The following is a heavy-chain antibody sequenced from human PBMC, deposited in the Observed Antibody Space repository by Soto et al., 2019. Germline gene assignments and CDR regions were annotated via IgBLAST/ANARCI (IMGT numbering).Heavy chain of an antibody. J-gene: IGHJ4*02. D-gene: IGHD4-17*01. Sequence: SQTLSLTCAVYGGSFSGYYWSWIRQPPGKGLEWIGEINHSGSTNYNPSLKSRVTISVDTSKNQFSLKLSSVTAADTAVYYCARAGRYYGDYDADYLGQGTLVTGSS. CDR1: GGSFSGYY. CDR3: ARAGRYYGDYDADY. V-gene: IGHV4-34*01. CDR2: INHSGST.